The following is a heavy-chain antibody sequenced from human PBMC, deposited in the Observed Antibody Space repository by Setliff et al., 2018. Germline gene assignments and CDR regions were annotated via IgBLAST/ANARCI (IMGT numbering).Heavy chain of an antibody. CDR2: IHYGGGHI. CDR1: GFTFSTSD. D-gene: IGHD2-2*01. Sequence: PGGSLRLSCATSGFTFSTSDMNWLRQRPGNRLEWLAYIHYGGGHIQYADSVKGRFTVSRDNAMDTLFLQMNGLTTDDTAKYFCAKDRWGYADPWGQGTLVTVSS. J-gene: IGHJ5*02. CDR3: AKDRWGYADP. V-gene: IGHV3-30*02.